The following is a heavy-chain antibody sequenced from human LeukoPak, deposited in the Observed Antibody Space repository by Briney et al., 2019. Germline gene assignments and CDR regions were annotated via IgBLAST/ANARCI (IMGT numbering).Heavy chain of an antibody. D-gene: IGHD3-3*01. CDR3: ARVSYDFWSGWNYYGMDV. V-gene: IGHV3-64*01. CDR2: ISSNGGST. CDR1: GFTFSSYG. Sequence: PGRSLRLSCAASGFTFSSYGMHWVRQAPGKGLEYVSAISSNGGSTYYANSVKGRFTISRDNSKNTLYLQMGSLRAEDMAVYYCARVSYDFWSGWNYYGMDVWGQGTTVTVSS. J-gene: IGHJ6*02.